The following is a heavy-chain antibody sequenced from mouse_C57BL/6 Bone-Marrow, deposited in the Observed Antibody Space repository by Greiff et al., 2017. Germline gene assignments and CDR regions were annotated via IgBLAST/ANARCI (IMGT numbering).Heavy chain of an antibody. D-gene: IGHD1-1*02. J-gene: IGHJ2*01. CDR1: GFNIKDDY. CDR3: AALDGSYFNF. CDR2: IDPEIGDT. Sequence: VQLQQSGAELVRPGASVKLSCTASGFNIKDDYIHWVKQRPEQGLEWIGWIDPEIGDTEYDSKFQGKATITSDTSSNTAYLQLSSLTSEDPAVYYCAALDGSYFNFWGQGTPLTVAS. V-gene: IGHV14-4*01.